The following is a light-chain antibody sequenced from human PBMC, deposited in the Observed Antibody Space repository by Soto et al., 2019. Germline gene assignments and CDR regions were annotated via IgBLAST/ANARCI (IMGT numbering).Light chain of an antibody. V-gene: IGLV1-40*01. CDR1: SSNIGTGYH. J-gene: IGLJ2*01. Sequence: QSALTQPPSLSGAPGQRVTISCTGSSSNIGTGYHVHWYQQLPGTAPKLLIYGNSNRPSGVPDRFSGSKSGTSASLAITGLQAEDEADYYCQSYDSSLSGVVFGGGTKLTVL. CDR2: GNS. CDR3: QSYDSSLSGVV.